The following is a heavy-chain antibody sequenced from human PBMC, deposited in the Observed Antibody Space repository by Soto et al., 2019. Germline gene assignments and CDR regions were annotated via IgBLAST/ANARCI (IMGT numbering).Heavy chain of an antibody. CDR1: GFTFSSYA. V-gene: IGHV3-23*01. CDR3: ARLDMNPYY. D-gene: IGHD2-15*01. Sequence: EVQLLESGGGLVQPGGSLRLSCAASGFTFSSYAMRWVRQAPGKGLEWVSPISGSGGSTYYADSVKGRFTISRDDTKNTLNLQMNSLRAEDTAVDYCARLDMNPYYGGQGTLFTVFS. J-gene: IGHJ4*02. CDR2: ISGSGGST.